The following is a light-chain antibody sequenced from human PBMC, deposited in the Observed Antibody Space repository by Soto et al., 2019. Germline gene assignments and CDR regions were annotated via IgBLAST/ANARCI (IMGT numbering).Light chain of an antibody. J-gene: IGKJ4*01. V-gene: IGKV1-39*01. CDR3: QQTYSDIT. CDR2: GAS. Sequence: DVRMTQSPSSLSASVGDTITITRRASQTITTYLNWFQQKPGESPRLLIYGASTLHDGVPSRFRGSGSGTDFTLTISGLKPEDCATYHCQQTYSDITVGGGTRV. CDR1: QTITTY.